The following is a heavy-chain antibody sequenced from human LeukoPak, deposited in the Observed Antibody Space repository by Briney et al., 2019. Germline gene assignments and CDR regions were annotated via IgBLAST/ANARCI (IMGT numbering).Heavy chain of an antibody. CDR3: ARGIGSWGYPTKFLFDY. J-gene: IGHJ4*02. CDR2: ISSSGSTI. D-gene: IGHD1-26*01. V-gene: IGHV3-11*01. Sequence: GGSLRLSCAASGFTFSDYYMSWMRQAPGKGLEWVSYISSSGSTIHYADSVKGRFTLSRDNAKNSLYLQMNSLRAEDTAVYYCARGIGSWGYPTKFLFDYWGQGTLVTVSS. CDR1: GFTFSDYY.